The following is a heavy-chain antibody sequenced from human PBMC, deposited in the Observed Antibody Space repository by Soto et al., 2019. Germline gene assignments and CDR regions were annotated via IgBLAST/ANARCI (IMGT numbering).Heavy chain of an antibody. CDR2: INGGGGST. V-gene: IGHV3-23*01. J-gene: IGHJ3*02. D-gene: IGHD3-16*01. Sequence: EVQLLESGGSLVQPGGSLRLSCAASGFTFSSYAMTWVRQAPGKGLEWISGINGGGGSTYYADSVKGRFTISRDNSKNTLYLQMNSLRAEDTAVYYCATLRWGGDAFDIWGQGTMVTVSS. CDR1: GFTFSSYA. CDR3: ATLRWGGDAFDI.